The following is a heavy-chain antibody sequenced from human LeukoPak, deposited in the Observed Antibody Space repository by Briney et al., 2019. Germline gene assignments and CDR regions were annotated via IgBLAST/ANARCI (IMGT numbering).Heavy chain of an antibody. CDR1: GYSISRGYS. CDR3: ARFDHVWETHGMDAFDL. V-gene: IGHV4-38-2*01. Sequence: SETLSLTCAVSGYSISRGYSWGWIRQPPGMGLEWIGNMYHSESTHYNPSLKSRVTISADTSKNQFSLKLSSATAADTAVYYCARFDHVWETHGMDAFDLWGQGTMVTVSS. CDR2: MYHSEST. D-gene: IGHD3-16*01. J-gene: IGHJ3*01.